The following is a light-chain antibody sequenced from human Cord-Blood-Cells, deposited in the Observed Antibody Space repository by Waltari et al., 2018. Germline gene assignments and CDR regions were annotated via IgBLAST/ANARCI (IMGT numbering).Light chain of an antibody. J-gene: IGLJ2*01. CDR3: AAWDDSLNGVV. V-gene: IGLV1-44*01. CDR2: SNN. Sequence: QSVLTQPPSASGTPGQRVPISCSGSSPNIGSNTVNWYQQLPGTAPKPLIYSNNQRPSGVPDRFSGSKSGTSASLAISGLQSEDEADYYCAAWDDSLNGVVFGGGTKLTVL. CDR1: SPNIGSNT.